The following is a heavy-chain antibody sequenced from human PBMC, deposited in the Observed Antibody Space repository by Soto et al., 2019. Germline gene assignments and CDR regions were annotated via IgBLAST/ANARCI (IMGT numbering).Heavy chain of an antibody. Sequence: PGGSMILSCAASGFSFSSYARSWVRQAAGKGLEWFSAISGSGGSTYYADSGKGRFTIYRDTSKNTLYVQMNSRRAEDTAVYYCASDNTYRSSRSFDDWGQGTLVTGSS. CDR2: ISGSGGST. CDR3: ASDNTYRSSRSFDD. CDR1: GFSFSSYA. V-gene: IGHV3-23*01. J-gene: IGHJ4*02. D-gene: IGHD6-13*01.